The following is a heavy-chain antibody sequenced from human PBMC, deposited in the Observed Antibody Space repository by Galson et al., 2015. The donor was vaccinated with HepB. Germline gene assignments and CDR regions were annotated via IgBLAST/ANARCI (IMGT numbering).Heavy chain of an antibody. V-gene: IGHV3-49*03. CDR2: IRSKAYGGTT. CDR3: TREATVTDDAFDI. CDR1: GFTFGDYA. D-gene: IGHD4-17*01. J-gene: IGHJ3*02. Sequence: SLRLSCAASGFTFGDYAMSWFRQAPGKGLEWVGFIRSKAYGGTTEYAASVKGRFTISRDDSKSIAYLQMNSLKTEDTAVYYCTREATVTDDAFDIWGQGTMVTVSS.